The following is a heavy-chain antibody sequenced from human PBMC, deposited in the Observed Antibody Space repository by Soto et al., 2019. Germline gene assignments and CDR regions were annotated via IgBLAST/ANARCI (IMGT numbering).Heavy chain of an antibody. CDR3: ARALEWELPGYFDY. CDR1: GFTVSSNY. Sequence: GGSLRLSCAASGFTVSSNYMSWVRQAPGKGLEWVSVIYSGGSTYYADSVKGRFTISRDNSKNTLYLQMNSLRAEDTAVYYCARALEWELPGYFDYWGQGTLVTVSS. J-gene: IGHJ4*02. D-gene: IGHD1-26*01. V-gene: IGHV3-53*01. CDR2: IYSGGST.